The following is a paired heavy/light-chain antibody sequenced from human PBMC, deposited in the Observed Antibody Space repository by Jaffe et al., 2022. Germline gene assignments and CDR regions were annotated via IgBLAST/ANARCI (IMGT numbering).Light chain of an antibody. CDR3: QVWDTSSDQYV. Sequence: SYVLTQPPSVSVAPGQTARITCGGNNIGSKSVHWYQQKPGQAPVLVVYDDSDRPSGIPERFSGSNSGNTATLTISRVEAGDEADYYCQVWDTSSDQYVFGTGTKVTVL. CDR1: NIGSKS. V-gene: IGLV3-21*02. J-gene: IGLJ1*01. CDR2: DDS.
Heavy chain of an antibody. CDR1: GFTFDDYA. J-gene: IGHJ4*02. CDR3: AKATPRKSITMVQGVFDY. V-gene: IGHV3-9*01. Sequence: EVQLVESGGALVQPGRSLRLSCAASGFTFDDYAMHWVRQAPGKGLEWVSGLSWNSGSIGYVDSVKGRFTISRDNAKNSLYLQMNSLRAEDTALYYCAKATPRKSITMVQGVFDYWGQGTLVTVSS. D-gene: IGHD3-10*01. CDR2: LSWNSGSI.